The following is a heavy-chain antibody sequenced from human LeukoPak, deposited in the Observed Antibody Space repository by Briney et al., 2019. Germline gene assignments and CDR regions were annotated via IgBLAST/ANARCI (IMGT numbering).Heavy chain of an antibody. V-gene: IGHV3-66*01. CDR3: AKDVVGAINYFDY. Sequence: GGSLRLSCSASGFTVSSNYMTWVRQAPGKGLEWVSLICTDGSTYYADPVKGRFTISRDNSKNTLYLQMNSLRAGDTAVYYCAKDVVGAINYFDYWGQGTLVTVSS. CDR1: GFTVSSNY. CDR2: ICTDGST. D-gene: IGHD1-26*01. J-gene: IGHJ4*02.